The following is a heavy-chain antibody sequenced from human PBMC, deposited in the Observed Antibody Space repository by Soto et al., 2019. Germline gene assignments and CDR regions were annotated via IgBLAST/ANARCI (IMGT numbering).Heavy chain of an antibody. CDR2: INAGNGNT. D-gene: IGHD6-13*01. V-gene: IGHV1-3*01. CDR1: GYTFTSYA. CDR3: ARDREQQLPYDY. Sequence: ASVKVSCKASGYTFTSYAMHWVRQAPGQRLEWMGWINAGNGNTKYSQKFQGRVTITRDTSASTAYMELSSLRSEDTAVYYCARDREQQLPYDYWGQGTLVTVS. J-gene: IGHJ4*02.